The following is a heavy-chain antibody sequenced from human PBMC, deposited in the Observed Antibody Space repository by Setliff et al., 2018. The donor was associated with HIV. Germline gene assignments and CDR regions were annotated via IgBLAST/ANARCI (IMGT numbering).Heavy chain of an antibody. CDR3: ARDRGSYNFWSGLARGDNWFDP. V-gene: IGHV4-59*01. Sequence: SETLSLTCTVSGASISTYYWSWIRQPPGKGLEWIGYIFYSGSSNYNPSLKSRVTMSVDTSKNQFSLSLTSVTAADTAVYYCARDRGSYNFWSGLARGDNWFDPWGQGALVTVSS. CDR1: GASISTYY. J-gene: IGHJ5*02. D-gene: IGHD3-3*01. CDR2: IFYSGSS.